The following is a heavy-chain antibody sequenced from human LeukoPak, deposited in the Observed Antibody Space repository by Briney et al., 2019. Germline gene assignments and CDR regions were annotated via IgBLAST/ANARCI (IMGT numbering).Heavy chain of an antibody. D-gene: IGHD3-22*01. CDR3: AGERYYYDSSGSIDGVGFDY. V-gene: IGHV3-21*01. CDR1: GFTFSSYS. Sequence: GGSPRLSCAASGFTFSSYSMNWVRQAPGKGLEWVSSISSSSSYIYYADSVKGRFTISRDNAKNSLYLQMNSLRAEDTAVYYCAGERYYYDSSGSIDGVGFDYWGQGTLVTVSS. J-gene: IGHJ4*02. CDR2: ISSSSSYI.